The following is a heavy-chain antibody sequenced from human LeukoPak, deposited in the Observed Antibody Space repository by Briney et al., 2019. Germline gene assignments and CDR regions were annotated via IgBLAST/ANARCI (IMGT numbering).Heavy chain of an antibody. Sequence: SESLSLTCTVSGGSFSNNDYYWVWHAQPPGMGLVWFGSIYYSESTYYNPSLKSRVTISVDTSKNQFSLDLTSVTAADTAVYYCARHSGSGSYHSPVGNWGQGALVTVS. V-gene: IGHV4-39*01. J-gene: IGHJ4*02. D-gene: IGHD3-10*01. CDR1: GGSFSNNDYY. CDR3: ARHSGSGSYHSPVGN. CDR2: IYYSEST.